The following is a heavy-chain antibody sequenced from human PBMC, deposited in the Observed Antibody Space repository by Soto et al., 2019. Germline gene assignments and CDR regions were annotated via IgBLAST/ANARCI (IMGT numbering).Heavy chain of an antibody. D-gene: IGHD2-2*01. CDR2: ISVYNGYA. CDR3: TKNSTSWYDS. CDR1: GYTFNNYG. Sequence: QVQLVQSGAELKKPGASVKVSCKASGYTFNNYGISWVRQAPGQGLEWMGWISVYNGYANYAQKLQGRVLMTADTSTNTAYMELSSLRSDATAMYYCTKNSTSWYDSWGQGSLVTVSS. V-gene: IGHV1-18*01. J-gene: IGHJ5*01.